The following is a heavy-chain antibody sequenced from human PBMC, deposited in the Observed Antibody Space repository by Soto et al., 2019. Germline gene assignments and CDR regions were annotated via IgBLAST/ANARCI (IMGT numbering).Heavy chain of an antibody. V-gene: IGHV3-30-3*01. J-gene: IGHJ3*02. CDR2: ISYDGSNK. Sequence: PGGSLRLSCAASGFTFSSYAMHWVRQAPGKGLEWVAVISYDGSNKYYADSVKGRFTISRDNSKNTLYLQMNSLRAEDTAVYYCARDRPILYAFDIWGQGTMVTVSS. CDR1: GFTFSSYA. CDR3: ARDRPILYAFDI.